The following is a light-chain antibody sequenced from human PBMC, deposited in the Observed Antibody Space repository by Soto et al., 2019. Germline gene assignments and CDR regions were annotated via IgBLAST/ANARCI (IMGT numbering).Light chain of an antibody. CDR1: QRISSW. V-gene: IGKV1-5*03. Sequence: DIQLTQSPSTLSASVGDRVTITCRARQRISSWLAWYQQRPGKEPKLLIYKESSLESEVSSRFSGSGSRPEFALTISSLQPDDFATYCCQQYRTRGQGTKVDLK. J-gene: IGKJ1*01. CDR3: QQYRT. CDR2: KES.